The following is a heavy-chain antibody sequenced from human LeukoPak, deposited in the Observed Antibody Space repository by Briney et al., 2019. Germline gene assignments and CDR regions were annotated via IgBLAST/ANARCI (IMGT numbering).Heavy chain of an antibody. CDR3: ARDDYITMVRGVIRLYYYGMDV. Sequence: ASVKVSCKASGYTFTSYGISWVRKAPGQGLEWMGWISAYNGNTNYAQKLQGRVTMTTDTSTSTAYMELRSLRSDDTAVYYCARDDYITMVRGVIRLYYYGMDVWGKGTTVTVSS. J-gene: IGHJ6*04. CDR1: GYTFTSYG. V-gene: IGHV1-18*04. D-gene: IGHD3-10*01. CDR2: ISAYNGNT.